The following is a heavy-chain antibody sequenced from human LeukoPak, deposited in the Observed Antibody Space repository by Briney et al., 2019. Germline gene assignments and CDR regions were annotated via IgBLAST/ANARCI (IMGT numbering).Heavy chain of an antibody. CDR2: ISSSSSYI. CDR1: GFTFSSYS. Sequence: PGGSLRLSCAASGFTFSSYSMNWVRQAPGKGLEWVSSISSSSSYIYYADSVKGRFTISRDNAKNSLYLQMNSLRAEDTAVYYCARDPTLLWFGELLSYRYYFDYWGQGTLVTVSS. V-gene: IGHV3-21*01. J-gene: IGHJ4*02. D-gene: IGHD3-10*01. CDR3: ARDPTLLWFGELLSYRYYFDY.